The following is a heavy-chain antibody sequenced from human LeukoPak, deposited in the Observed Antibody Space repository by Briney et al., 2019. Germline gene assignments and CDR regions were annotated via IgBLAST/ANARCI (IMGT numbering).Heavy chain of an antibody. V-gene: IGHV4-59*01. J-gene: IGHJ4*02. CDR2: IYYSGST. D-gene: IGHD3-22*01. Sequence: PSETLSLTCTVSGGSISSYYWSWIRQPPGKGLEWIGYIYYSGSTNYNPSFKSRVTISVDTSKNQFSLKLSSVTAADTAVYYCARIYDSSDYSTYYFDYWGQGTLVTVSS. CDR3: ARIYDSSDYSTYYFDY. CDR1: GGSISSYY.